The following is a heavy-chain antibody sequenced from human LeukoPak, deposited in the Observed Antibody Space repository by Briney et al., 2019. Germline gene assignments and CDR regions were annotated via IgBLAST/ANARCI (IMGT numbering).Heavy chain of an antibody. CDR3: ARDIELSC. J-gene: IGHJ4*02. V-gene: IGHV3-23*01. CDR1: GFTFSDSA. Sequence: TAGSLRLSCEASGFTFSDSAMSWVRQASGRGLEWVSLISASGGNSYYADSVKGRFTVSRDSSKNTLHLQMNSLRAEDTAVYYCARDIELSCWGQGTLVTVSS. CDR2: ISASGGNS. D-gene: IGHD1-26*01.